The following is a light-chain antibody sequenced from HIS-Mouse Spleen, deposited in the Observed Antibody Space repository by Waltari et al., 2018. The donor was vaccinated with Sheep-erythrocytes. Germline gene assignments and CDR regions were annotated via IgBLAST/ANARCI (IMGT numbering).Light chain of an antibody. V-gene: IGLV3-1*01. CDR2: QDS. J-gene: IGLJ2*01. CDR1: KLGDKY. CDR3: QAWDSSTAV. Sequence: SYELTQSPSVSVSPGQTASITCSGDKLGDKYACWYQQKPGQSPVLVIYQDSKRPSGIPERFSCSNSGNTATLTISGTQAMDESDYYCQAWDSSTAVFGGGTKLTVL.